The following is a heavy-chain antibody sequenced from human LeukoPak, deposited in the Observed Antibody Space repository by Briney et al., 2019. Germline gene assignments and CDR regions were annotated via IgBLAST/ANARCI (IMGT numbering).Heavy chain of an antibody. CDR1: GGSISSYY. J-gene: IGHJ6*02. CDR3: ARVSRRYGMDV. V-gene: IGHV4-59*01. CDR2: IYYSGST. Sequence: SETLSLTCTVSGGSISSYYWSWIRQPPGKGLEWIGYIYYSGSTNYNPSLKSRVTISVDTSKNQFSLKLSSVTAADTAVYYCARVSRRYGMDVWGQGTTVTVSS.